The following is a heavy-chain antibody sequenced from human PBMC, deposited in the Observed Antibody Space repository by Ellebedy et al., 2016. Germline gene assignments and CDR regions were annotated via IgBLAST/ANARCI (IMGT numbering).Heavy chain of an antibody. CDR1: GFSLSTTGMC. J-gene: IGHJ4*02. CDR3: ARMGSGWLYYFDY. V-gene: IGHV2-70*11. D-gene: IGHD6-19*01. Sequence: SGPTLVKPTQTLTLTCTFSGFSLSTTGMCVSWIRQPPGKALEWLARIDWDDDKYYNTSLKTRLTISKDTSKNRVVLTMTNMDPVDTATYYCARMGSGWLYYFDYWGQGTLVTVSS. CDR2: IDWDDDK.